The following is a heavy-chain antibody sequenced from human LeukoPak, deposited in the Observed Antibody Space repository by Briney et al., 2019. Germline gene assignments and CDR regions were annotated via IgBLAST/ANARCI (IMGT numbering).Heavy chain of an antibody. CDR2: INHSGST. J-gene: IGHJ3*02. Sequence: SETLSLTCAVYGGSFSGYYWSWIRQPPGKGLEWIGEINHSGSTNYNPSLKSRVTISVDTSKNQFSLRLSSVTAADTAVYYCARGNGLTVDAFDIWGQGTMVTVSS. D-gene: IGHD1-20*01. CDR1: GGSFSGYY. V-gene: IGHV4-34*01. CDR3: ARGNGLTVDAFDI.